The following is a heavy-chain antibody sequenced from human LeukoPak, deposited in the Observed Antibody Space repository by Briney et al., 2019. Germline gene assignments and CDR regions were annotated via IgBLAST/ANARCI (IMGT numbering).Heavy chain of an antibody. CDR3: ARVKYGDYYYYYMDV. CDR1: GGSISSYY. D-gene: IGHD4-17*01. J-gene: IGHJ6*03. V-gene: IGHV4-59*01. Sequence: SETLSLTCTVSGGSISSYYWSWIRQPPGKGLDWIGYIYYSGSTNYNPSLKSRVTISVDTSKNQFSLKLSSVTAADTAVYYCARVKYGDYYYYYMDVWGKGTTVTVSS. CDR2: IYYSGST.